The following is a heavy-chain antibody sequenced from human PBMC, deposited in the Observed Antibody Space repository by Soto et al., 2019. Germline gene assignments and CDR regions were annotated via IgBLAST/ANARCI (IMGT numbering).Heavy chain of an antibody. CDR1: GGTFSSYT. D-gene: IGHD2-15*01. CDR3: ARDQYGGNLTYYFDY. Sequence: QVQLVQSGAEVKKPGSSVKVSCKASGGTFSSYTISWVRQAPGQGLEWMGRIIPILGIANYAQKFQGRVTIPADKSTSTAYMELSSLRSEDTAVYYCARDQYGGNLTYYFDYWGQGTLVTVSS. CDR2: IIPILGIA. J-gene: IGHJ4*02. V-gene: IGHV1-69*08.